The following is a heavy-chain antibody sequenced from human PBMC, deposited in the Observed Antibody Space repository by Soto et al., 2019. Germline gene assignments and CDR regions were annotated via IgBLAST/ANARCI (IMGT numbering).Heavy chain of an antibody. J-gene: IGHJ4*02. D-gene: IGHD2-15*01. CDR1: GYSFSRYW. Sequence: RGEALKISCKGSGYSFSRYWIGWVRQMPGKGLEWMGIIYPGDSDTRYSPSFQGQVTISADKSISTAYLQWSSLKASDTAMYYCARHVTWSGGSCFDFDYWGQGTLVTVSS. CDR2: IYPGDSDT. CDR3: ARHVTWSGGSCFDFDY. V-gene: IGHV5-51*01.